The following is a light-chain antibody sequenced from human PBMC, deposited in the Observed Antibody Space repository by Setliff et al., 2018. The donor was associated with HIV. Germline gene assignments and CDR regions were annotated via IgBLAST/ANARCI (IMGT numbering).Light chain of an antibody. CDR1: SDDIGRYYY. Sequence: QSVLTQPASVSGSPGQAITISCTGTSDDIGRYYYVSWYQQLPGKAPKLIMYDVSHRPSGVSTRFSGSKSGDTASLTISGLQAEDEAHYYCTSYIINTLYVFGSGTKVTVL. J-gene: IGLJ1*01. CDR3: TSYIINTLYV. V-gene: IGLV2-14*03. CDR2: DVS.